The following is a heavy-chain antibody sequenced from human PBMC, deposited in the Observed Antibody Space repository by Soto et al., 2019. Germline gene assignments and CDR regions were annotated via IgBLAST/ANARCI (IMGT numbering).Heavy chain of an antibody. D-gene: IGHD4-4*01. CDR1: GGSFSGYY. CDR2: INHSGST. CDR3: ARGAHYSNYVAYYYYYMDV. J-gene: IGHJ6*03. Sequence: QVQLQQWGAGLLKPSETLSLTCAVYGGSFSGYYWSWIRQPPGKGLEWIGEINHSGSTNYNPSLKSRVTISVDTSKNQLSLKLSSVTAADTAVYYCARGAHYSNYVAYYYYYMDVWGKGTTVTVSS. V-gene: IGHV4-34*01.